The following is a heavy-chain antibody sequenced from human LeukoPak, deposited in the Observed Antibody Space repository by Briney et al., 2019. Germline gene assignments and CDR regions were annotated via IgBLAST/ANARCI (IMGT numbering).Heavy chain of an antibody. CDR2: ISVYNGNT. Sequence: ASVKVSCKASGYTFTSSGFSWVRQAPGQGLEWMGWISVYNGNTNYAQKLQGRVTMTTDTSTSTAYMELRSLRSDDTAVYYCARDSSSSENWFDPWGQGTLVTVSS. D-gene: IGHD6-6*01. J-gene: IGHJ5*02. V-gene: IGHV1-18*01. CDR3: ARDSSSSENWFDP. CDR1: GYTFTSSG.